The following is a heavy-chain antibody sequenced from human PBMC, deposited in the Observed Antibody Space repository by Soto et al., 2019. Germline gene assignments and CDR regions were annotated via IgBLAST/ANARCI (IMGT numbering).Heavy chain of an antibody. CDR2: ISWNSGSI. Sequence: EVQLVESGGGLVQPGRSLRLSCAASGFTFDDYAMHWVRQAPGKGLEWVSGISWNSGSIGYADSVKGRFTISRDNAKNSLYLQMNSLRAEDTALYYCAKGYYYGSGTHFDIWGQGTMVTVSS. CDR1: GFTFDDYA. CDR3: AKGYYYGSGTHFDI. J-gene: IGHJ3*02. V-gene: IGHV3-9*01. D-gene: IGHD3-10*01.